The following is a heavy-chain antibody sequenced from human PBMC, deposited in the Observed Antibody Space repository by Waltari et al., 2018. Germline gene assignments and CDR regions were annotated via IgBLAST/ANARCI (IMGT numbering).Heavy chain of an antibody. Sequence: EVQLLESGGGLVQPGGSLKLSCAASGFTFSNYAMNWVRQAPGKGLEWVSTISGSDGRTYYPDSVKGRFTISRDNSKNTLYLQMSSLRADDTAMYYCATQAEGRLQPLDYWGRGTLVTVSS. CDR2: ISGSDGRT. V-gene: IGHV3-23*01. CDR1: GFTFSNYA. CDR3: ATQAEGRLQPLDY. J-gene: IGHJ4*02. D-gene: IGHD4-4*01.